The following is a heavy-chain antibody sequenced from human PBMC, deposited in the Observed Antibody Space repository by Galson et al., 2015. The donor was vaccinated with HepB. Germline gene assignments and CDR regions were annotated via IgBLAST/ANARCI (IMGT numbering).Heavy chain of an antibody. J-gene: IGHJ6*02. Sequence: SVKVSCKVSGYTFTDYHIHWMRQAPGQGLEWMGWINPNSGGTNSAQKFQGWVTMTRDTSISTAYMDLSRLRSDDTAVYYCARGGRSYYYGMDVWGQGTTVTVSS. D-gene: IGHD1-26*01. CDR1: GYTFTDYH. V-gene: IGHV1-2*04. CDR2: INPNSGGT. CDR3: ARGGRSYYYGMDV.